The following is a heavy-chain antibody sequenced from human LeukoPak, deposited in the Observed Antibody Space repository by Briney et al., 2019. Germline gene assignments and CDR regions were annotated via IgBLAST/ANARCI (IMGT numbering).Heavy chain of an antibody. V-gene: IGHV1-8*01. D-gene: IGHD3-10*01. CDR1: GYTFTNYD. CDR3: ARGGLDSADWFDP. J-gene: IGHJ5*02. CDR2: MNPNSGNT. Sequence: ASVTVSFKCSGYTFTNYDINWVGHAGGQGGGGMGWMNPNSGNTGYAQKFQCRVTMTRNTSISTAYMELSSLRSEDTAVYYCARGGLDSADWFDPWGQGTLVTVSS.